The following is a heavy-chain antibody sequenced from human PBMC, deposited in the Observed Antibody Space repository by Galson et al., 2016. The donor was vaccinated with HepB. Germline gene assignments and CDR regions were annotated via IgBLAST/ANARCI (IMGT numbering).Heavy chain of an antibody. D-gene: IGHD6-19*01. V-gene: IGHV3-74*01. CDR1: GFSFRNNW. J-gene: IGHJ4*02. Sequence: SLRLSCAASGFSFRNNWMHWVRQAPGKGLVGVSRINEDGSITNSADSVTGRFTISRDNAKNTLYLQMNSLRAENTAVYYCARDLSGPYDYWGQGTLVTVSS. CDR2: INEDGSIT. CDR3: ARDLSGPYDY.